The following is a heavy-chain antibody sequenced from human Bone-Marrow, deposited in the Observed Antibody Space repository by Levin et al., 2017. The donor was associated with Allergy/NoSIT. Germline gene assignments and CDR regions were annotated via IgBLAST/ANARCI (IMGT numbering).Heavy chain of an antibody. D-gene: IGHD3-3*01. CDR2: IYSGGDT. Sequence: PGGSLRLSCAASGFTVSSNYMSWVRQAPGKGLEWVSVIYSGGDTHYADSVKGRFTISRDNSKNTVYLQMNSLRGDDTAVYYCASMSVLFGVWVNYVDVWGKGTTVTVSS. CDR3: ASMSVLFGVWVNYVDV. CDR1: GFTVSSNY. V-gene: IGHV3-53*01. J-gene: IGHJ6*03.